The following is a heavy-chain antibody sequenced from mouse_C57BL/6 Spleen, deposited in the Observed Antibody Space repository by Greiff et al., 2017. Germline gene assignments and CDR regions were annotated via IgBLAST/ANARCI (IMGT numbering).Heavy chain of an antibody. CDR3: ARGRSGIYYAMDY. CDR1: GYTFTSYW. J-gene: IGHJ4*01. D-gene: IGHD1-1*01. V-gene: IGHV1-7*01. Sequence: VQLQESGAELAKPGASVKLSCKASGYTFTSYWMHWVKQRPGQGLEWIGYINPSSGYTKYNQKFKDKATLTADKSSSTAYMQLSSLTYEDSAVYYCARGRSGIYYAMDYWGQGTSVTVSS. CDR2: INPSSGYT.